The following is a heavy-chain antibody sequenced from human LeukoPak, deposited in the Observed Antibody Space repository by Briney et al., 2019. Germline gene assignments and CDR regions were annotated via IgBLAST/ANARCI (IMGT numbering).Heavy chain of an antibody. CDR3: TTVLEAGY. Sequence: GGSLRLSCAASGFTFSNAWMSWVRQPPGKGLEWVGRIKSNTDGGTTGYAAPVKGRFTISRDDSKNTLYLQMNTLKTEDTAVYYCTTVLEAGYWGQGTLVTVSS. J-gene: IGHJ4*02. CDR1: GFTFSNAW. V-gene: IGHV3-15*01. CDR2: IKSNTDGGTT. D-gene: IGHD1-1*01.